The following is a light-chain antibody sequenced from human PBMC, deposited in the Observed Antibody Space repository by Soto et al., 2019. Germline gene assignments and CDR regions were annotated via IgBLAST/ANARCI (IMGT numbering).Light chain of an antibody. CDR3: CSYTSSSTLRV. CDR2: DVS. Sequence: QSALTQPASVSGSPGQSITISCTGTSSDVGGYNYVSWYQQHPGKAPKLMIYDVSNRPSGVSNRFSASKSGNTGSLTNSGFQADDEADYYCCSYTSSSTLRVFGGGTKLTVL. V-gene: IGLV2-14*01. J-gene: IGLJ2*01. CDR1: SSDVGGYNY.